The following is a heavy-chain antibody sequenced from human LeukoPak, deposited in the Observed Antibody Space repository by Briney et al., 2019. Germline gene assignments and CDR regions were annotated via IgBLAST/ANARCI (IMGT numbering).Heavy chain of an antibody. V-gene: IGHV3-30-3*01. CDR1: GFTFSSYA. D-gene: IGHD3-3*01. CDR3: ARERRESGYDY. CDR2: ISYHGSNK. J-gene: IGHJ4*02. Sequence: GRSLRLSCAASGFTFSSYALHWVRQAPGKGLEWVAVISYHGSNKYYADSVKGRFTISRDNSYNTLYLEMNSLRAEDTAVYYRARERRESGYDYWGQGTLVTVSS.